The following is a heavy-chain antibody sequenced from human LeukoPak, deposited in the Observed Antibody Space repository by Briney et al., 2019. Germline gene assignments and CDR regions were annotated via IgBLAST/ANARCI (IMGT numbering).Heavy chain of an antibody. J-gene: IGHJ5*02. CDR3: ASLGYCSGGSCYKRTNWFDP. CDR1: GGSISSYY. V-gene: IGHV4-59*08. CDR2: IYYSGST. D-gene: IGHD2-15*01. Sequence: SETLSLTCTVSGGSISSYYWSWIRQPPGKGLEWIGYIYYSGSTNYNPSLKSRVTISVGTSKNQFSLKLSSVTAADTAVYYCASLGYCSGGSCYKRTNWFDPWGQGTLVTVSS.